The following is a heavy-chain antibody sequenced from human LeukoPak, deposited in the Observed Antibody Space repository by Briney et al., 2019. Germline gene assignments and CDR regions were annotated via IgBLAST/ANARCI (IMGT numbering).Heavy chain of an antibody. CDR2: IYSGGST. CDR1: GFTVSSNY. V-gene: IGHV3-53*01. CDR3: ARSVWFGGLLFDY. Sequence: GGSLRLSCAASGFTVSSNYMSWVRQAPGKGLEWVSVIYSGGSTYHADSVKGRFTISRDNSKNTLYLQMNSLRAEDTAVYYCARSVWFGGLLFDYWGQGTLVTVSS. J-gene: IGHJ4*02. D-gene: IGHD3-10*01.